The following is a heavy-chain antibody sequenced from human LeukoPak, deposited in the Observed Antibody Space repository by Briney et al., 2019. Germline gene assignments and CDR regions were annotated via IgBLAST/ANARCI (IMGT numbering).Heavy chain of an antibody. CDR1: GYTFTSYG. Sequence: GASVKVSCKASGYTFTSYGISWVRQAPGQGLEWMGWINAYNGNTNYAQKLQGRVTMTTDTSTSTAYMELRSLRSDDTAVYYCARLGYCSSTSCYTVDYWGQGTLVTVSS. CDR2: INAYNGNT. D-gene: IGHD2-2*02. J-gene: IGHJ4*02. V-gene: IGHV1-18*01. CDR3: ARLGYCSSTSCYTVDY.